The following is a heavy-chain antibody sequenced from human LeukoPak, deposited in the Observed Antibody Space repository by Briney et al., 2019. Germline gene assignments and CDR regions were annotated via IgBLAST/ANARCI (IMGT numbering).Heavy chain of an antibody. CDR2: IYYSGST. Sequence: SETLSLTRTVSGGSISSSSYYWGWIRQPPGKGLEWIGSIYYSGSTYYNPSLKSRVTISVDTSKNQFSLKLSSVTAADTAVYYCARHFGSSYYYYYMDVWGKGTTVTVSS. D-gene: IGHD6-6*01. V-gene: IGHV4-39*01. J-gene: IGHJ6*03. CDR1: GGSISSSSYY. CDR3: ARHFGSSYYYYYMDV.